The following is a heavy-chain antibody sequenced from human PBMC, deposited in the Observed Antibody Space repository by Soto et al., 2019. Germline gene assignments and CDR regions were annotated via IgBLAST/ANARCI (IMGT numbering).Heavy chain of an antibody. D-gene: IGHD3-22*01. V-gene: IGHV3-48*03. Sequence: EVQLVESGGGLVQPGGALRLSCAASGFTFSSYEMNWVRQAPGKGLEWVSYISSSGSTIYYADSVKGRFTISRDNAKNALYLQMNRLRAEDTAVYYCARVNYIPADYYDSSGCLDYWGQGTLVTVSS. CDR2: ISSSGSTI. J-gene: IGHJ4*02. CDR1: GFTFSSYE. CDR3: ARVNYIPADYYDSSGCLDY.